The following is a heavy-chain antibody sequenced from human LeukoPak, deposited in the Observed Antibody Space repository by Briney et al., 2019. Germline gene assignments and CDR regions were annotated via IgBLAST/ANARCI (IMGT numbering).Heavy chain of an antibody. CDR2: ISSSSSTI. D-gene: IGHD5-18*01. V-gene: IGHV3-48*02. Sequence: PGGSLRLSCAASGFTFNSYEMNWVRQAPGKGLEWVSYISSSSSTIYYADSVKGRFTISRDNAKNSLYLQMNSLRDEDTAVYYCARGTSVGIQLWFDYWGQGTLVTVSS. CDR1: GFTFNSYE. CDR3: ARGTSVGIQLWFDY. J-gene: IGHJ4*02.